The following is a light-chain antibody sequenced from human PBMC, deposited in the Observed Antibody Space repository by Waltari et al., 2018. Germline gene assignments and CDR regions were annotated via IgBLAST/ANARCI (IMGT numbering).Light chain of an antibody. J-gene: IGKJ5*01. V-gene: IGKV3-15*01. Sequence: EMVMTQSPATLSLSPGEGATLSCRASQTVSSNLAWYKQKPGQAPRLLIYGASTRATGIPARFSGSGSGTDFTLTISSLQSEDFAVYYCQQYNNWPFTFGQGTRLEIK. CDR1: QTVSSN. CDR2: GAS. CDR3: QQYNNWPFT.